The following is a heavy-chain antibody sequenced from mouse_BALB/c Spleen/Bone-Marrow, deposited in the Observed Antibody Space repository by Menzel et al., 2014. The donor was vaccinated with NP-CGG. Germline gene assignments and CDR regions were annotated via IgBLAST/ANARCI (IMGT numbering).Heavy chain of an antibody. Sequence: QVQLQQSGAELVKPGASVKLSCKASGYTFTSYYMYWVKQRPGQGLEWFGEINPSNGGTNFNEKFKNKATLSVDKSSSTAYMQPSSLRSEDSAVYYYSRGRRDALDYWGQGTSVTVSS. J-gene: IGHJ4*01. CDR2: INPSNGGT. CDR1: GYTFTSYY. V-gene: IGHV1S81*02. CDR3: SRGRRDALDY.